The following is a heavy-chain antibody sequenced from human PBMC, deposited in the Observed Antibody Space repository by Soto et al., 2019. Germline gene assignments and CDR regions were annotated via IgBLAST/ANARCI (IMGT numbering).Heavy chain of an antibody. V-gene: IGHV1-18*04. CDR2: ISAYNGNT. CDR3: ARDTLTPQYYDFWSGYYAIYYYYGMDV. Sequence: ASVKVSCKASGYTFTSYGISWVRQAPGQGLEWMGWISAYNGNTNYAQKLQGRVTMTTDTSTSTAYMELRSLRYDDTAVYYCARDTLTPQYYDFWSGYYAIYYYYGMDVWGQGTTVTVSS. CDR1: GYTFTSYG. J-gene: IGHJ6*02. D-gene: IGHD3-3*01.